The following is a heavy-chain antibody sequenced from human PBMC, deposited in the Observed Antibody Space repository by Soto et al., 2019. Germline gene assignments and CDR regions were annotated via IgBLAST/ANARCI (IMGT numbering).Heavy chain of an antibody. D-gene: IGHD4-4*01. Sequence: SLRLSCAASGFTFDDYAMHWVRQAPGKGLEWVSGISWNSGSIGYADSVKGRFTISRDNAKNSLYLQMNSLRAEDTALYYCAESPEYTVTSSHFDYWGQGTLVTVSS. CDR2: ISWNSGSI. CDR3: AESPEYTVTSSHFDY. CDR1: GFTFDDYA. J-gene: IGHJ4*02. V-gene: IGHV3-9*01.